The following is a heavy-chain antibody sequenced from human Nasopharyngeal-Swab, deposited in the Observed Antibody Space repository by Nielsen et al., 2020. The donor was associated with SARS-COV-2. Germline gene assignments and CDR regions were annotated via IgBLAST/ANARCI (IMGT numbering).Heavy chain of an antibody. Sequence: VGHAPGKGLEWVSGINWNGGMTAYADSVKGRFTISRDNAKNSLYLQMNTLTADDTALYYCARARSGTLDFWGQGTLVTVSS. J-gene: IGHJ4*02. CDR3: ARARSGTLDF. D-gene: IGHD1-7*01. CDR2: INWNGGMT. V-gene: IGHV3-20*03.